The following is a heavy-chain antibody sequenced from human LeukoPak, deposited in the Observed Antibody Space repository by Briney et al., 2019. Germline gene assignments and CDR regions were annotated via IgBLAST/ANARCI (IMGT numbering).Heavy chain of an antibody. V-gene: IGHV3-53*01. CDR3: ARTSNYDFWSGYSPGGMDV. CDR2: IYSGGST. CDR1: GFTVSSNY. Sequence: GGSLRLSCAASGFTVSSNYMSWVRQAPGKGLEWVSVIYSGGSTYYADSVKGRFTISRDNSENTLYLQMNSLRAEDTAVYYCARTSNYDFWSGYSPGGMDVWGQGTTVTVSS. J-gene: IGHJ6*02. D-gene: IGHD3-3*01.